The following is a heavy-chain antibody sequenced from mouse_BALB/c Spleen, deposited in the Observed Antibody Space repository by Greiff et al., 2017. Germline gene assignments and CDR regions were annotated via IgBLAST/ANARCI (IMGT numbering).Heavy chain of an antibody. J-gene: IGHJ3*01. V-gene: IGHV1-5*01. D-gene: IGHD2-10*02. CDR2: IYPGNSDT. Sequence: VQLQQSGTVLARPGASVKMSCKASGYTFTSYWMHWVKQRPGQGLEWIGAIYPGNSDTSYNQKFKGKAKLTAVTSTSTAYMELSSLTNEDSAVYYCTREYGNYPWFAYWGQGTLVTVSA. CDR1: GYTFTSYW. CDR3: TREYGNYPWFAY.